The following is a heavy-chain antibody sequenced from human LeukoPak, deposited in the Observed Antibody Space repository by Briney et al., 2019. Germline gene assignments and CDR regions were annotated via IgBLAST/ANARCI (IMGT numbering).Heavy chain of an antibody. J-gene: IGHJ3*02. D-gene: IGHD3-22*01. CDR3: ARVGTYYYDSSGYYYLPDAFDI. CDR1: GFTFSSYS. V-gene: IGHV3-21*01. CDR2: ITSSSSYI. Sequence: GGSLRLSCAASGFTFSSYSMSWVRQAPGKGLEWVSSITSSSSYIYYADSVKGRFTISRDNAKNSLYQQMNSLRAEDTAVYYCARVGTYYYDSSGYYYLPDAFDIWGQGTMVTVSS.